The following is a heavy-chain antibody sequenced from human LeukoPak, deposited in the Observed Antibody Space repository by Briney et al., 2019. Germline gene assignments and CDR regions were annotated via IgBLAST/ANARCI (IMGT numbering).Heavy chain of an antibody. D-gene: IGHD5-12*01. J-gene: IGHJ4*02. CDR3: ARDVGLSGYDLNDY. CDR1: GFTFGTYW. CDR2: IKYDGSEK. V-gene: IGHV3-7*01. Sequence: PGGSLRLSCVDSGFTFGTYWMTWVRQAPGKGLGWVANIKYDGSEKYYVDSVKGRFTISRDNAKNSLYLQMNSLRAEDTAVYYCARDVGLSGYDLNDYWGQGTLVTVSS.